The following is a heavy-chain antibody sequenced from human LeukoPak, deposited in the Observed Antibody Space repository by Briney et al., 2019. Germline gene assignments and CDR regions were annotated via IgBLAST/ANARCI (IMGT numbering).Heavy chain of an antibody. Sequence: ASVKVSCKASGYTFTGYYMHWVRQAPGQGLEWMGRINPNSGGTNYAQKFQGRVTMTRDTSISTAYMELSRLRSDDTAVYYCARKSMGYCSGGSCYSDAFDIWGRGTMVTVSS. CDR1: GYTFTGYY. CDR3: ARKSMGYCSGGSCYSDAFDI. V-gene: IGHV1-2*06. D-gene: IGHD2-15*01. CDR2: INPNSGGT. J-gene: IGHJ3*02.